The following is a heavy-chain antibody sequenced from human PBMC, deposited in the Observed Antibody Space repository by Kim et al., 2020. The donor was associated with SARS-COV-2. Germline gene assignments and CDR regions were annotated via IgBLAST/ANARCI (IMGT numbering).Heavy chain of an antibody. J-gene: IGHJ4*02. Sequence: GGSLRLSCAVSGFTFRSYWMHWVRQAPGQGLVWVSRINTDGTSTTYADSVKGRFTTSRDNAKNWVYLQMNNLRDEDTAVYYCAREGQSSTWYGPDYWGQGTLVTVSA. CDR2: INTDGTST. V-gene: IGHV3-74*01. CDR3: AREGQSSTWYGPDY. CDR1: GFTFRSYW. D-gene: IGHD6-13*01.